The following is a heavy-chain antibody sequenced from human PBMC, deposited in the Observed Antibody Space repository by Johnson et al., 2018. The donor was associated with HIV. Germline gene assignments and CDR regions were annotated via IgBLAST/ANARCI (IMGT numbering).Heavy chain of an antibody. CDR2: ISYDGSNK. CDR1: GFTFSSYA. D-gene: IGHD3-16*01. V-gene: IGHV3-30-3*01. Sequence: QVQLVESGGGVVQPGRSLRLSCAASGFTFSSYAMHWVRQAPGKGLEWVAVISYDGSNKYYTDSVQGRFTIPRDNSKNTLYLQMNSRRAEDPAVYYCAKGEPVEGDVDDAFDIWGQGTMVTVSS. J-gene: IGHJ3*02. CDR3: AKGEPVEGDVDDAFDI.